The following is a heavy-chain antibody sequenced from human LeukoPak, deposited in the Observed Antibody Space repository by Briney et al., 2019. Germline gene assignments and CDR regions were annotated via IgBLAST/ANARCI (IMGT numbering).Heavy chain of an antibody. CDR2: ISSSSSYI. CDR3: ARDQSWYGPTFDY. D-gene: IGHD6-13*01. V-gene: IGHV3-21*01. J-gene: IGHJ4*02. Sequence: GGSLRLSCAGSGFTFSSYSMNWVRQAPGKGLEWVSSISSSSSYIYYADSVKGRFTISRDNAKNSLYLQMNSLRAEDTAVYYCARDQSWYGPTFDYWGQGTLVTVSS. CDR1: GFTFSSYS.